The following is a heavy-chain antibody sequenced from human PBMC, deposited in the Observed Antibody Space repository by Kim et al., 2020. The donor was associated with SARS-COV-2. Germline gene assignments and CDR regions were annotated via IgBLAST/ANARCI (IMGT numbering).Heavy chain of an antibody. V-gene: IGHV4-39*01. D-gene: IGHD2-2*02. CDR2: IYYSGST. CDR3: ASGPAEDIVVVPAAIRFDYYYYYYMDV. CDR1: GGSISSSSYY. Sequence: SETLSRTCTVSGGSISSSSYYWGWIRQPPGKGLEWIGSIYYSGSTYYNPSLKSRVTISVDTSKNQFSLKLSSVTAADTAVYYCASGPAEDIVVVPAAIRFDYYYYYYMDVWGKGTTVTVSS. J-gene: IGHJ6*03.